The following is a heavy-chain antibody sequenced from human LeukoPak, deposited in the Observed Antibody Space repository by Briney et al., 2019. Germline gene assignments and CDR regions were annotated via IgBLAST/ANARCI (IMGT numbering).Heavy chain of an antibody. J-gene: IGHJ3*02. CDR2: ITNWNGGST. Sequence: PGGSLSLSCEASGFTFDDYGMSWVHQSTGKGLEWVSAITNWNGGSTGYADSVRGRFTISRDNAKNSLYLQMNSLRAEDTALYYCARCSRSSSDCYSAFDIWGQGTMVTVSS. CDR3: ARCSRSSSDCYSAFDI. V-gene: IGHV3-20*04. D-gene: IGHD2-2*02. CDR1: GFTFDDYG.